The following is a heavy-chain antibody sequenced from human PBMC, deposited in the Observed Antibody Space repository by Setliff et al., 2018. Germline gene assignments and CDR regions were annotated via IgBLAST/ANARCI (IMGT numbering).Heavy chain of an antibody. J-gene: IGHJ3*01. CDR1: GFRFSDLY. V-gene: IGHV3-7*04. CDR3: GRAGKPYAIDV. CDR2: IKGDDSEK. Sequence: GGSLRLSCAASGFRFSDLYMSWVRQVPGKGLEWLSKIKGDDSEKYYVDSVKGRFTVSRDNVKNSLFLQMDSLRVDDTAVYYCGRAGKPYAIDVWGQGTMVTVSS.